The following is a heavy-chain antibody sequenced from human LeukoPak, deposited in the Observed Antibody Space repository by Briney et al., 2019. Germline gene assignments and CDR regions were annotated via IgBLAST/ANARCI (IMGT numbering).Heavy chain of an antibody. V-gene: IGHV1-18*01. CDR1: GYTFTSYS. CDR2: ISAYNGNT. D-gene: IGHD6-19*01. CDR3: ARVLSDSSGWYAFDI. J-gene: IGHJ3*02. Sequence: ASVKVSCKASGYTFTSYSISWVRQAPGQGLEWMGWISAYNGNTNYAQKLQGRVTMTTDTSTSTAYMELRSLRSDDTAVYYCARVLSDSSGWYAFDIWGQGTMVTVSS.